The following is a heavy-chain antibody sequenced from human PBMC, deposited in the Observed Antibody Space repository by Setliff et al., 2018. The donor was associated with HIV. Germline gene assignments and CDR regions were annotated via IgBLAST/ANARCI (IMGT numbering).Heavy chain of an antibody. CDR1: GFTFSSYT. D-gene: IGHD6-13*01. V-gene: IGHV3-21*01. CDR2: ISYSTGYI. CDR3: ARGVAAAGTDY. J-gene: IGHJ4*02. Sequence: PGGSLRLSCTASGFTFSSYTMNWVRQAPGKGLEWVSSISYSTGYIYYADSVKGRFTISRDNAKSSLYLQMNSLRAKDTAVYYCARGVAAAGTDYWGQGTLVTVSS.